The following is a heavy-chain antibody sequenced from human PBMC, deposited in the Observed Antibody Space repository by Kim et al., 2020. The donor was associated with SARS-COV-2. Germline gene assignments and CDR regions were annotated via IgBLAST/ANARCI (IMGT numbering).Heavy chain of an antibody. CDR1: GFTFSSYG. CDR3: AKDQQRYFDWLPTPYYYYGMDV. V-gene: IGHV3-30*18. Sequence: GGSLRLSCAASGFTFSSYGMHWVRQAPGKGLEWVAVISYDGSNKYYADSVKGRFTISRDNSKNTLYLQMNSLRAEDTAVYYCAKDQQRYFDWLPTPYYYYGMDVWGQGTTVTVSS. J-gene: IGHJ6*02. CDR2: ISYDGSNK. D-gene: IGHD3-9*01.